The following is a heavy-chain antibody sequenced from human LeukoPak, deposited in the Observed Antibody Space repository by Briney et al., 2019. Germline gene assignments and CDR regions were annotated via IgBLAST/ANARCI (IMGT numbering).Heavy chain of an antibody. D-gene: IGHD2-15*01. CDR3: ARDCGGGSCYGPYDAFDI. CDR2: ISSSGSTI. V-gene: IGHV3-48*03. CDR1: GFTFSTYE. Sequence: GGSLRLSCAASGFTFSTYEMNWVRQAPGKGLEWVSYISSSGSTIYYEDSVKGRFTISRDNAKNSLYLQMNSLRAEDTAVYYCARDCGGGSCYGPYDAFDIWGQGTMVTVSS. J-gene: IGHJ3*02.